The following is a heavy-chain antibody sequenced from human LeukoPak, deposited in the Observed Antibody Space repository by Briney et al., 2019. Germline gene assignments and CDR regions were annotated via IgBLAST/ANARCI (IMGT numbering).Heavy chain of an antibody. CDR1: GFTLNNHA. Sequence: PGGSLRLSCTASGFTLNNHAVSWVRQAQGKGLEWVSAEGSAGGTYYSVSVKGRFTISRDNSQNTLSLQLNSLRVEDTAVYYCASRTWIGACYYAFDIWGQGTMVTVSS. CDR3: ASRTWIGACYYAFDI. V-gene: IGHV3-23*01. D-gene: IGHD2-21*01. J-gene: IGHJ3*02. CDR2: EGSAGGT.